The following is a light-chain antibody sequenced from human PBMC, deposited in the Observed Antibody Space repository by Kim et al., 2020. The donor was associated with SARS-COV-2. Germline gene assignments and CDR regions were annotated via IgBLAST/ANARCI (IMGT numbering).Light chain of an antibody. CDR1: TSNTGAGYD. CDR3: QSYDRSLSGVV. Sequence: QSVLTQPPSVSGAPGQRVTISCTGSTSNTGAGYDVHWYQQLPGTAPKLLIYGNNNRPSGVPDRFSASKSGTSASLAITGLQSEDEADYYCQSYDRSLSGVVFGGGTRLTVL. V-gene: IGLV1-40*01. J-gene: IGLJ2*01. CDR2: GNN.